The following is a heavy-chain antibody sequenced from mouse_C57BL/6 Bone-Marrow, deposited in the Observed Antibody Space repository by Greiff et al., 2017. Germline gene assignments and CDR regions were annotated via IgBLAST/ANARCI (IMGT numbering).Heavy chain of an antibody. D-gene: IGHD2-1*01. J-gene: IGHJ2*01. CDR1: GYTFTDYY. Sequence: EVQLQQSGPVLVKPGASVKMSCKASGYTFTDYYMNWVKQSHGKSLEWIGVINPYNGGTSYNQKFKGKDTLTVDKSSSTAYMELNSLTSEDSAVYYCARGGYYGNFDYWGQGTTLTVSS. CDR2: INPYNGGT. V-gene: IGHV1-19*01. CDR3: ARGGYYGNFDY.